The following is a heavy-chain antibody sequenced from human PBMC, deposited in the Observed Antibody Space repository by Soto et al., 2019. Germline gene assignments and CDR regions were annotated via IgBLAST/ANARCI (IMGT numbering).Heavy chain of an antibody. CDR3: ARPDYGSGSHPDY. D-gene: IGHD3-10*01. J-gene: IGHJ4*02. CDR1: GFTFSTYA. Sequence: QVQLVESGGGVVQPGRSLRLSCAASGFTFSTYAMHWVRQAPGKGLEWVAVISYDGGNKYYADSVKGRFTISRDNSKNTLYLQINSLRDEDTAVYYCARPDYGSGSHPDYWGQGTLATVS. V-gene: IGHV3-30-3*01. CDR2: ISYDGGNK.